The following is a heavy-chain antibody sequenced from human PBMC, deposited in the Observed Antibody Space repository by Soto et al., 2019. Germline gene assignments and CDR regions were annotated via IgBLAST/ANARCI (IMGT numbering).Heavy chain of an antibody. V-gene: IGHV3-9*01. CDR2: ISWNRGSI. Sequence: EVQLVESGGGLVQPGRSRRLSCAASGFTFDDYAMHWVRQAQGKGLEWVSGISWNRGSIGYADSVKGRFTISRDNAKNSLYLQMNSLRAEDTALYYCAKDIAPTYYDFWSGAFDIWGQGTMVTVSS. J-gene: IGHJ3*02. CDR3: AKDIAPTYYDFWSGAFDI. D-gene: IGHD3-3*01. CDR1: GFTFDDYA.